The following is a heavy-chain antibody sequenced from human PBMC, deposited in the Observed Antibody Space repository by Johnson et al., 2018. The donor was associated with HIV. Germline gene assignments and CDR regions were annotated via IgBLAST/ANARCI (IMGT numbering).Heavy chain of an antibody. V-gene: IGHV3-30-3*01. J-gene: IGHJ3*02. D-gene: IGHD3-16*02. Sequence: QVQLVESGGGVVQPGRSLSLSCVASGFTFSSYAMHWVRQAPGTGLEWVAVISYDGSNKYYADSVKGRFTISRDNSKNTFYLQMNSLRTEDTALYYCARDRTSYGWIHDAFDIWGQGTMVTVSS. CDR2: ISYDGSNK. CDR3: ARDRTSYGWIHDAFDI. CDR1: GFTFSSYA.